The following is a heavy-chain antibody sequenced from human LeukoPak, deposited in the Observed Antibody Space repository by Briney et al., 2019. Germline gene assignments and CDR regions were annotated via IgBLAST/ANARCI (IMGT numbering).Heavy chain of an antibody. CDR1: GYTLTELS. D-gene: IGHD2-2*01. CDR2: FDPEDGET. CDR3: AATSIIFNWFDP. V-gene: IGHV1-24*01. Sequence: ASVKVSCKVSGYTLTELSMHWVRQAPGKGLEWMGGFDPEDGETIYAQKFQGRVTMTEDTSTDTAYMELSSLRSEDTAVYYCAATSIIFNWFDPWGQGTLVTVSS. J-gene: IGHJ5*02.